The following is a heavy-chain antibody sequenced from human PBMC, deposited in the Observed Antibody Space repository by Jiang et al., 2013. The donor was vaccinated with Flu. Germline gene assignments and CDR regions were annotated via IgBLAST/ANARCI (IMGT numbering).Heavy chain of an antibody. CDR1: GGSISNYY. J-gene: IGHJ2*01. V-gene: IGHV4-59*08. CDR2: IYYSGST. D-gene: IGHD1-26*01. CDR3: ARHGGGGTYPLDL. Sequence: PGLVKPSETLSLTCTVSGGSISNYYWSWIRQPPGKGLEWIGYIYYSGSTNYTPSLKSRVTISVDTSKNQFSLKLSSVTAADTAVYYCARHGGGGTYPLDLWGRGTLLTVSS.